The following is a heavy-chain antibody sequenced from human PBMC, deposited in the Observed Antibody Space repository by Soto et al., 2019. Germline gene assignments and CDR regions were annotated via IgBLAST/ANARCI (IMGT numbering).Heavy chain of an antibody. D-gene: IGHD3-16*01. CDR1: GFIFTNYW. CDR2: INHDGSET. CDR3: ARSLLGPMGLGM. V-gene: IGHV3-7*03. Sequence: EVQLVESGGDLVQPGGSLRLSCAASGFIFTNYWMTWVRQAPGKGLEWVANINHDGSETYYLDSVKGRFAISRDNAKNSLFPQMASVGDEDTAICSCARSLLGPMGLGMWGQGTLVAVSS. J-gene: IGHJ3*02.